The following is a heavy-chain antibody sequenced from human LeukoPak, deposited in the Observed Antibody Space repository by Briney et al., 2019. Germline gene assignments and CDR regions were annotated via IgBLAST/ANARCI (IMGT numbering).Heavy chain of an antibody. D-gene: IGHD1/OR15-1a*01. V-gene: IGHV4-59*01. J-gene: IGHJ4*02. CDR1: GGSISGYH. CDR2: IYYSGSSGST. Sequence: SETLSLTCSVSGGSISGYHWSWIRQPPGKGLEWIGYIYYSGSSGSTNYNASLKSRVTISVDTSRNQFSLNLNSVTAADTAVYYCARRNNGGDYWGQGTLVTVSS. CDR3: ARRNNGGDY.